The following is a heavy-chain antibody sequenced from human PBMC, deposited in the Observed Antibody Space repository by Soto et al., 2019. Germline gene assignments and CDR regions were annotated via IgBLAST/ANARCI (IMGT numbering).Heavy chain of an antibody. CDR3: ARQERTTRTGGGAFDI. CDR2: IYYSGST. CDR1: GGSISSSSYY. J-gene: IGHJ3*02. V-gene: IGHV4-39*01. D-gene: IGHD1-1*01. Sequence: HLQLQGSGRVLVKPSETLSLTCTVSGGSISSSSYYWGWIRQPPGKGLEWIGSIYYSGSTYYNPSLKSRVTISVDTSKNQFSLKLSSVTAADTAVYYCARQERTTRTGGGAFDIWGQGTMVTVSS.